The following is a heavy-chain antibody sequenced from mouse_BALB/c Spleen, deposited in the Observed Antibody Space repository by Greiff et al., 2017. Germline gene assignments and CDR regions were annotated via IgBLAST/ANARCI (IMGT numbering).Heavy chain of an antibody. CDR3: TRDGAY. Sequence: EVQVVESGGGLVKPGGSLKLSCAASGFTFSSYTMSWVRQTPEKRLEWVATISSGGSYTYYPDSVKGRFTISRDNAKNTLYLQMSSLKSEDTAMYYCTRDGAYWGQGTLVTVSA. CDR2: ISSGGSYT. CDR1: GFTFSSYT. V-gene: IGHV5-6-4*01. J-gene: IGHJ3*01.